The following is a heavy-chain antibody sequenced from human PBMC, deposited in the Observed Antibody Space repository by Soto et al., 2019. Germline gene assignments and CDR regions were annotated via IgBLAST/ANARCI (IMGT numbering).Heavy chain of an antibody. J-gene: IGHJ6*02. CDR3: ARGLTLIAARRNGYYYYGMDV. D-gene: IGHD6-6*01. CDR1: GYTFTSYD. Sequence: ASVKVSCKASGYTFTSYDINWVRQATGQGLEWMGWMNPNSGNTGYAQKFQGRVTMTRNTSISTAYMELSSLRSEDTAVYYCARGLTLIAARRNGYYYYGMDVWGQGTTVTVSS. CDR2: MNPNSGNT. V-gene: IGHV1-8*01.